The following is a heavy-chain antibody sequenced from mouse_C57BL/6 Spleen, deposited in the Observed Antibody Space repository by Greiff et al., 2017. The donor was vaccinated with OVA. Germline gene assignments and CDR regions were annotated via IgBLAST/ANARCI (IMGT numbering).Heavy chain of an antibody. CDR2: IDPSDSYT. CDR3: ARRAYYCGSSYGYFDV. J-gene: IGHJ1*03. CDR1: GYTFTSYW. Sequence: QVQLQQPGAELVKPGASVKLSCKASGYTFTSYWMQWVKQRPGQGLEWIGEIDPSDSYTNYNQKFKGKATLTVDTSSSTAYMQLSSLTSEDSAVYYCARRAYYCGSSYGYFDVWGTGTTVTVSS. V-gene: IGHV1-50*01. D-gene: IGHD1-1*01.